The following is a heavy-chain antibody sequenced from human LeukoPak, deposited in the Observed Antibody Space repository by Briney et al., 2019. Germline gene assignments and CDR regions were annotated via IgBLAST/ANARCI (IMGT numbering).Heavy chain of an antibody. CDR3: ARNTADYDFWSGYYYYGMDV. CDR1: GGSISSYY. CDR2: IYYSGST. D-gene: IGHD3-3*01. Sequence: SETLSLTCTVSGGSISSYYWSWIRQPPGKGLEWIGYIYYSGSTNYNPSLKSRVTISVDTSKIQFSLKLSSVTAADTAVYYCARNTADYDFWSGYYYYGMDVWGQGTTVTVSS. J-gene: IGHJ6*02. V-gene: IGHV4-59*01.